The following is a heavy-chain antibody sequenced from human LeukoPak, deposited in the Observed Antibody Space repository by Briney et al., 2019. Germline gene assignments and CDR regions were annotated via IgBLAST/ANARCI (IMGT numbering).Heavy chain of an antibody. V-gene: IGHV4-4*02. CDR3: ARSSYQLLSPYDYYCYMDV. CDR2: IYHSGSS. CDR1: GGSISSSNW. J-gene: IGHJ6*03. Sequence: SQTLSLTSAVSGGSISSSNWWSWVRQPPGRGLEWIGEIYHSGSSNYNPSLKSRVTRSVDKSRNHFSLKLSSVTAADTAVYYCARSSYQLLSPYDYYCYMDVWGKGTTVTVSS. D-gene: IGHD2-2*01.